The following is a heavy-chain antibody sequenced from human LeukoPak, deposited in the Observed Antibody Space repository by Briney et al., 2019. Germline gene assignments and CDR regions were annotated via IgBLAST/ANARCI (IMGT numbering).Heavy chain of an antibody. CDR3: ARIDSSGYDFDY. CDR2: INHSGST. V-gene: IGHV4-34*01. D-gene: IGHD3-22*01. Sequence: SETLSLTCAVYGGSFSGYYWSWIRQPPGKGLERIGEINHSGSTNYNPSLKSRVTISVDTSKNQFSLKLSSVTAADTAVYYCARIDSSGYDFDYWGQGTLVTVSS. J-gene: IGHJ4*02. CDR1: GGSFSGYY.